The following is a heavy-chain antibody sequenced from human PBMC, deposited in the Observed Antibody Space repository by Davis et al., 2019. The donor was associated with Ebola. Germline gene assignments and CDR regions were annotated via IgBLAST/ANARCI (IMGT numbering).Heavy chain of an antibody. CDR3: ARGRDGYRIPRYYGMDV. Sequence: GESLKISCADSVITFSSYAMTWVRQAPGKGLVWVSRINGDGSTTGYADSVKGRFTISRDNAKNSLYLQMNSLRDEDTAVYYCARGRDGYRIPRYYGMDVWGKGTTVTVSS. V-gene: IGHV3-74*01. J-gene: IGHJ6*04. D-gene: IGHD5-24*01. CDR1: VITFSSYA. CDR2: INGDGSTT.